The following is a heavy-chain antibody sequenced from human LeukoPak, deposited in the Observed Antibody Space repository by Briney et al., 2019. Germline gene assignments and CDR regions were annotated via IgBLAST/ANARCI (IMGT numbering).Heavy chain of an antibody. CDR3: ARASDDIAVAGTSFWAGGPFDY. J-gene: IGHJ4*02. CDR1: GGTFSSYA. CDR2: IIPTFGTA. V-gene: IGHV1-69*05. D-gene: IGHD6-19*01. Sequence: SVKVSCKASGGTFSSYAISWVRQAPGQGLEWMGRIIPTFGTANYAQKFQGRVTITTDESTSTAYMELSSLRSEDTAVYYCARASDDIAVAGTSFWAGGPFDYWGQGTLVTVSS.